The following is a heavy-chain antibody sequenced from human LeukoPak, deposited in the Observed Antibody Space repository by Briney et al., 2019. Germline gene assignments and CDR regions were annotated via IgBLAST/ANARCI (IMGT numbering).Heavy chain of an antibody. D-gene: IGHD3-22*01. V-gene: IGHV1-69*04. CDR1: GGTFSSYA. CDR2: IIPILGIA. J-gene: IGHJ3*02. CDR3: ARDDYDSSGYYSVGAFDI. Sequence: ASVKVSCKASGGTFSSYAISWVRQAPGQGLEWMGRIIPILGIANYAQKFQGRVTITADKSTSTAYMELSSLRSEDTAVYYCARDDYDSSGYYSVGAFDIWGQGTMVTVSS.